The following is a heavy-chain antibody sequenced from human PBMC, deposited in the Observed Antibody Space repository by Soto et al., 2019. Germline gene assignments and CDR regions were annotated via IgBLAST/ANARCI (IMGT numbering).Heavy chain of an antibody. J-gene: IGHJ3*02. CDR1: GFSLSTSGVG. Sequence: QITLKESGPTLVKPTQTLTLTCTFSGFSLSTSGVGVGWIRQPPGKALEWLALIYWDDDKRYSPSLKSRLTITKXXSXNXXVLTMTNMDPVDTATYYCAHRRWWLTGYYFDAFDIWGQGTMVTVSS. CDR2: IYWDDDK. CDR3: AHRRWWLTGYYFDAFDI. V-gene: IGHV2-5*02. D-gene: IGHD3-9*01.